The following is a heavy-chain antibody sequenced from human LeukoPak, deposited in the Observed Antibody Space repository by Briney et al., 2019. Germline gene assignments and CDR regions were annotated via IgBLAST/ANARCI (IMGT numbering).Heavy chain of an antibody. CDR2: IYYSGST. CDR3: ARRQMRTHSSSWIGYYYYYMDV. Sequence: PSETLSLTCTVSGGSISSSSYYWGWIRQPPGKGLEWIGSIYYSGSTSYNPSLKSRVTISVDTSKNQFSLKLSSVTAADTAVYYCARRQMRTHSSSWIGYYYYYMDVWGKGTTVTISS. J-gene: IGHJ6*03. D-gene: IGHD6-13*01. CDR1: GGSISSSSYY. V-gene: IGHV4-39*07.